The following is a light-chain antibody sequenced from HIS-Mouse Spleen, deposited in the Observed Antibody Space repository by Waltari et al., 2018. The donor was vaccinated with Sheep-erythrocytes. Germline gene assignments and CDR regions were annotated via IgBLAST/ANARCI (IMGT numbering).Light chain of an antibody. CDR2: DVS. J-gene: IGLJ1*01. V-gene: IGLV2-11*01. CDR1: SSYVGGYNY. Sequence: QSALTQPRSVSGSPGQSVTISCTGTSSYVGGYNYVSWYQQHPGKAPKLMIYDVSKRPSGVPDRFSGSNSGNTATLTISGTQAMDEADYYCQAWDSSTYVFGTGTKVTVL. CDR3: QAWDSSTYV.